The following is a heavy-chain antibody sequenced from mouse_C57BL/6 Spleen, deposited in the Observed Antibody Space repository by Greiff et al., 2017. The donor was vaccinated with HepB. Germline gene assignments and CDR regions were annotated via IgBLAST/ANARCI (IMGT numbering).Heavy chain of an antibody. CDR1: GYTFTSYW. Sequence: QVQLQQPGAELVMPGASVKLSCKASGYTFTSYWMHWVKQRPGQGLEWIGEIDPSDSYTNYNQKFKGKSTLTVDKSSSTAYMQLSSLTSEDSAVYYCARSGDYDYWYFDVWGTGTTVTVSS. D-gene: IGHD2-4*01. CDR3: ARSGDYDYWYFDV. V-gene: IGHV1-69*01. J-gene: IGHJ1*03. CDR2: IDPSDSYT.